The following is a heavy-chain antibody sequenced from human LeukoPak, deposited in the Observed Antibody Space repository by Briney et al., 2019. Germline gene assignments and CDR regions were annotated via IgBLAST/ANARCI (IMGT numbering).Heavy chain of an antibody. CDR1: GFTLSSDW. Sequence: GGSLRLSYAAAGFTLSSDWMHWVRQAPGKGLVSVSRINSDGSSTSYADSVKGRFTISRDNAKNTLFLLMNSLRSEDTAVYYCARDIGSTGYYDYWGQGTLVTVSS. J-gene: IGHJ4*02. CDR3: ARDIGSTGYYDY. D-gene: IGHD3-22*01. V-gene: IGHV3-74*01. CDR2: INSDGSST.